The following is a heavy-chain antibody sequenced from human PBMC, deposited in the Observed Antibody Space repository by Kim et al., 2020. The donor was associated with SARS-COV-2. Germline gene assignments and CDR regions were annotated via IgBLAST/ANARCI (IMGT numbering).Heavy chain of an antibody. Sequence: SETLSLTCTVSGGSISSSSYYWGWIRQPPGKGLEWIGNIHYSGNTNYNPSLKSRVTISVDTSKNQFSLKLSSVTAADTAVYYCARLERAGTVTTGGFFDYWGQGTLVTVSS. J-gene: IGHJ4*02. CDR1: GGSISSSSYY. CDR3: ARLERAGTVTTGGFFDY. CDR2: IHYSGNT. D-gene: IGHD4-17*01. V-gene: IGHV4-39*01.